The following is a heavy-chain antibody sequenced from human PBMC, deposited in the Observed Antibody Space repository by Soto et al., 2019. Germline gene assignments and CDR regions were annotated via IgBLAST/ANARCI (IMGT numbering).Heavy chain of an antibody. J-gene: IGHJ4*02. V-gene: IGHV1-69*13. D-gene: IGHD3-9*01. Sequence: SVKVSCQASGGTFSSYAISWVRQAPGQGLEWMGGIVPIFGTANYAQKFQGRVTITADESTSTAYMELSSLRSEDTAVYYCARDSQTAYDILTGSNKGLAYWGQGTLVTVSS. CDR2: IVPIFGTA. CDR3: ARDSQTAYDILTGSNKGLAY. CDR1: GGTFSSYA.